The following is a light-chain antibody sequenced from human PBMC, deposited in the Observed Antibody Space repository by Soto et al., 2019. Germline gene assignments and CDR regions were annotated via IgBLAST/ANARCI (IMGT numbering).Light chain of an antibody. V-gene: IGKV3-15*01. Sequence: EIVMTQSPATLSVSPGERATLSCRASQSVSSYLAWYQKKPGQAPRLLIYGASTRATGIPARFSGSGSGTEFTLTISSLQSEDFAVYYCQQYKNWWTFGQGTRVEIK. J-gene: IGKJ1*01. CDR1: QSVSSY. CDR3: QQYKNWWT. CDR2: GAS.